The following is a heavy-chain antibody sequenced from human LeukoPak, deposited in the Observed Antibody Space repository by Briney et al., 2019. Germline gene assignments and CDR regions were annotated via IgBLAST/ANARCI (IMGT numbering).Heavy chain of an antibody. J-gene: IGHJ5*02. Sequence: GASVKVSCKASGYTFTSYGISWVRQAPGQGLEWMGWISAYNGNTNYAQKLQGRVTMTTDTSTSTAYMELRSLRSDDTAVYYCARDKMDIVVVPAARAEEMVSLFDTWGQGTLVTVSS. V-gene: IGHV1-18*01. CDR1: GYTFTSYG. D-gene: IGHD2-2*03. CDR2: ISAYNGNT. CDR3: ARDKMDIVVVPAARAEEMVSLFDT.